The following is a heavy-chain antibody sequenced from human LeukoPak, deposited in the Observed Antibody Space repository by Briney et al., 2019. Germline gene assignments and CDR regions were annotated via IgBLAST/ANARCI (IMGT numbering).Heavy chain of an antibody. J-gene: IGHJ4*02. Sequence: PSETLSLTCTVSGGSISHYYWSWIRQPPGKGLECIGYIYYSGSTNYNPSLKSRVTISVDTSKNQFSLKLSSVTAADTAVYYCASNYYGSGSLDYWGQGNLVTVSS. CDR1: GGSISHYY. CDR3: ASNYYGSGSLDY. CDR2: IYYSGST. D-gene: IGHD3-10*01. V-gene: IGHV4-59*08.